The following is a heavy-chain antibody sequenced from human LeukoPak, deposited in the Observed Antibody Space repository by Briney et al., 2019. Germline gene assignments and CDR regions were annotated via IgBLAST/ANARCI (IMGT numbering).Heavy chain of an antibody. CDR1: GFTFSSYS. Sequence: PGGSLRLSCAASGFTFSSYSMSWVRQAPGKGLEWVSSISSSSSYIYYADSVKGRFTISRDNAKNSLYLQMNSLRAEDTAVYYCARAGKQLVQDYWGQGTLVTVSS. J-gene: IGHJ4*02. D-gene: IGHD6-6*01. CDR3: ARAGKQLVQDY. V-gene: IGHV3-21*01. CDR2: ISSSSSYI.